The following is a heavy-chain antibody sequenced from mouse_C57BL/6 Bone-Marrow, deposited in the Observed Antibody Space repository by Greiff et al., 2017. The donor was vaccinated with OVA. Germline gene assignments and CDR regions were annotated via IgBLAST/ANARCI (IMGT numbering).Heavy chain of an antibody. CDR2: ISYDGSN. D-gene: IGHD1-1*01. Sequence: EVQLQQSGPGLVKPSQSLSLTCSVTGYSITSGYYWNWIRQFPGNKLEWMGYISYDGSNNYNPSLKNRIPITRNTSKNQFFLKLNSVTTEDTATYYCARGEITTVVPYWGQGTLVTVSA. V-gene: IGHV3-6*01. CDR1: GYSITSGYY. CDR3: ARGEITTVVPY. J-gene: IGHJ3*01.